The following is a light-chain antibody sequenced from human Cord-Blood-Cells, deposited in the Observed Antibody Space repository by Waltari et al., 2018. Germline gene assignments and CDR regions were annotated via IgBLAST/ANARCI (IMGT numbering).Light chain of an antibody. Sequence: DIQMTQSPSSLSASVGDRVTITCRASQSISSYLNWYHQKPGKAPKFLIYAASSLQSGVPSRFSGSGSGKDFTHTISSLKPGGFATYYCQPSYSTPRTFGQGTKVEI. V-gene: IGKV1-39*01. CDR1: QSISSY. CDR3: QPSYSTPRT. J-gene: IGKJ1*01. CDR2: AAS.